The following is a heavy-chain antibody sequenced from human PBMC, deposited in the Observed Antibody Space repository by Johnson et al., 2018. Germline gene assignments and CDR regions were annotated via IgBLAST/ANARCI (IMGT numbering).Heavy chain of an antibody. CDR1: GYSFISYW. V-gene: IGHV5-51*01. Sequence: VQLVQSGAEVKKXGESXKIXCKGSGYSFISYWIGWVRQMPGKGLEWMGIIYPDDSNTRYSPSFQGQVTISADKSISTAYLQWSSLKASDTPMYYCARVRSSSWPGDGFDMWGQGTMVTVSS. D-gene: IGHD6-13*01. J-gene: IGHJ3*02. CDR2: IYPDDSNT. CDR3: ARVRSSSWPGDGFDM.